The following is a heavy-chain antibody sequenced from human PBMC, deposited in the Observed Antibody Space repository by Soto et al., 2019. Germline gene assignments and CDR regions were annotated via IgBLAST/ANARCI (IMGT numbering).Heavy chain of an antibody. CDR3: TVDTKTSSDF. D-gene: IGHD3-3*01. CDR1: GFTFSNAW. J-gene: IGHJ4*02. Sequence: EVQLVESGGGLVKPGGSLRLSCAASGFTFSNAWMSWVRQVPGRGLEWVGRIKTKTDGATTDYAAPVKGRFTISRDESINTLNLQLTSLKPEDTALYHCTVDTKTSSDFWGQGTLVSVSS. CDR2: IKTKTDGATT. V-gene: IGHV3-15*01.